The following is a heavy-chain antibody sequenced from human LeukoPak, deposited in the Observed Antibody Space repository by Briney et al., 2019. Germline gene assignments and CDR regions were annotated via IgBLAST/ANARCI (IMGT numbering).Heavy chain of an antibody. V-gene: IGHV3-7*01. CDR3: AREASLYCSGNDCYWAFDR. J-gene: IGHJ5*02. CDR2: IKQDESKR. CDR1: GFSFSNYW. Sequence: GGSLRLSCAASGFSFSNYWMHWVRQAPGKGLVWVANIKQDESKRYYVDSVKGRFTISRDNAKNSLYLQINSLRAEDTAVYYCAREASLYCSGNDCYWAFDRWGQGTLVTVSS. D-gene: IGHD2-15*01.